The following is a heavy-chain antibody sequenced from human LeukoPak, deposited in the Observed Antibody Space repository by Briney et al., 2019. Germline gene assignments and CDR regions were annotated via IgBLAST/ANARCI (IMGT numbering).Heavy chain of an antibody. D-gene: IGHD2-8*01. CDR3: ARGRGYCTNGVCYRRWFDP. J-gene: IGHJ5*02. Sequence: SETLSLTCTVSGYSISSGYYWGWIRQSPEKGLEWIGSIYHSGATYYNPSLKSRVTISVDTSKNQFSLKLSSVTAADTAVYYCARGRGYCTNGVCYRRWFDPWGQGTLVTVSS. CDR2: IYHSGAT. V-gene: IGHV4-38-2*02. CDR1: GYSISSGYY.